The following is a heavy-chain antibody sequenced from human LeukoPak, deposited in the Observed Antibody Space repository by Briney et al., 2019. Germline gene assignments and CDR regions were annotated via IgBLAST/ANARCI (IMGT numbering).Heavy chain of an antibody. V-gene: IGHV4-61*02. CDR2: IYTSGST. D-gene: IGHD3-3*01. CDR3: ARDRLEDYDFWSGPRGSRNWFDP. CDR1: GGSISSGSYY. Sequence: TSETLSLTCIVSGGSISSGSYYWSWIRQPAGKGLEWIGRIYTSGSTNYNPSLKSRVTISVDTSKNQFSLKLSSVTAADTAVYYCARDRLEDYDFWSGPRGSRNWFDPWGQGTLVTVSS. J-gene: IGHJ5*02.